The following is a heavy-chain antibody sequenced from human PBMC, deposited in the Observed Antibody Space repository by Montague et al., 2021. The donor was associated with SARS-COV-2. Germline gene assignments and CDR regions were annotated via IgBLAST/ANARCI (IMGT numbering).Heavy chain of an antibody. Sequence: TLSLTCAVSGDSITSGFYYWSWLRQPAGRGLEWIGRIHTSGSANYNPSLKTRVTISLDRSKNQFSLILSSVTAADTAVYCCARDFDWQQDPSTDYFHYGMDVWGQGTTVIVSS. CDR1: GDSITSGFYY. CDR2: IHTSGSA. V-gene: IGHV4-61*02. D-gene: IGHD3-9*01. J-gene: IGHJ6*02. CDR3: ARDFDWQQDPSTDYFHYGMDV.